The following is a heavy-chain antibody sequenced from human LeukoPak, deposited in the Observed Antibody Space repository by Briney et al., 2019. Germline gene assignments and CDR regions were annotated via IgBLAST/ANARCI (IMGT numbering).Heavy chain of an antibody. CDR2: IYHSGST. V-gene: IGHV4-30-2*01. CDR1: GGSISSGGYS. Sequence: SETLSLTFAVSGGSISSGGYSWSWIRQPPGKGLEWTGYIYHSGSTYYNPSLKSRVTMSVDTSKNQFSLKLSSVTAADTAVYYCAEVGATTPGAFDIWGQGTMVTVSS. CDR3: AEVGATTPGAFDI. J-gene: IGHJ3*02. D-gene: IGHD1-26*01.